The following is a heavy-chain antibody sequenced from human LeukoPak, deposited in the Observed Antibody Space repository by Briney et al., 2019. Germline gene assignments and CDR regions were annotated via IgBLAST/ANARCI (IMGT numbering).Heavy chain of an antibody. CDR1: GYTFTSYD. CDR3: ARGGYSSSWYKRKTYYYYYYMDV. D-gene: IGHD6-13*01. Sequence: GASVKVSCKASGYTFTSYDINWVRQATGQGLEWMGWMNPNSGNTGYAQKFQGRVTMTRNTSISTAYMELSSLRSEDTAVYYCARGGYSSSWYKRKTYYYYYYMDVWGKGTTVTISS. CDR2: MNPNSGNT. V-gene: IGHV1-8*01. J-gene: IGHJ6*03.